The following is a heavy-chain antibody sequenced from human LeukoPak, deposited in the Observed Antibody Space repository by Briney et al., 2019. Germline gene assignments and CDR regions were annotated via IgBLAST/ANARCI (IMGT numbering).Heavy chain of an antibody. J-gene: IGHJ4*02. D-gene: IGHD4/OR15-4a*01. V-gene: IGHV3-21*01. CDR2: INSSSSYI. CDR1: GFTLSSYS. CDR3: ARGSAMVNDC. Sequence: PGGSLRLSCAASGFTLSSYSMNWVRQAPGEGLEWVSSINSSSSYIYYADSVKGRFTISRDNAKNSLYLQMNSLRAEDTAVYYCARGSAMVNDCWGQGTLVTVSS.